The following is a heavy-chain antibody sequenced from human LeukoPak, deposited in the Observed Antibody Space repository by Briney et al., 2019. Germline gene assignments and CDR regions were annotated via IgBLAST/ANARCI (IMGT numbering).Heavy chain of an antibody. J-gene: IGHJ4*02. CDR2: ISYDGSNK. Sequence: GSLRLSCAASGFTFSSYGMHWVRQAPGKGLEWVAVISYDGSNKYYADSVKGRFTISRDNSKNTLYLQMNSLRAEDTAVYYCARKMATVTTGYLDYWGQGTLVTVSS. CDR1: GFTFSSYG. CDR3: ARKMATVTTGYLDY. V-gene: IGHV3-30*03. D-gene: IGHD4-11*01.